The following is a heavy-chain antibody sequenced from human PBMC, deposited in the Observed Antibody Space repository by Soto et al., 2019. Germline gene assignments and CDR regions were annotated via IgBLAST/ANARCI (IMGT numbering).Heavy chain of an antibody. V-gene: IGHV3-43*01. CDR3: AKARHRLTTGTTDSFDY. CDR1: GFTFDDYT. D-gene: IGHD1-1*01. J-gene: IGHJ4*02. CDR2: ISWDGGST. Sequence: GGSLRLSCAASGFTFDDYTMHWVRQAPGKGLEWVSLISWDGGSTYYADSVKGRFTISRDNSKNSLYLQMNSLRTEDTALYYCAKARHRLTTGTTDSFDYWGQGTLVTVSS.